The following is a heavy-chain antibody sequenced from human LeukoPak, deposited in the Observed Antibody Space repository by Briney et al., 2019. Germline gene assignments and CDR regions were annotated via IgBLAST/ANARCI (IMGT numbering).Heavy chain of an antibody. Sequence: GGSLRLSCEASGFTFRSYSMHWVRHAPGKGLVCVSYISSTSSTIYYADSVKGRFTISRDNAKNSLYLQMNSLRDEDTAVYYCARAAPYYYDSSGYSAFDSWGQGIMVTVSA. CDR2: ISSTSSTI. V-gene: IGHV3-48*02. CDR3: ARAAPYYYDSSGYSAFDS. J-gene: IGHJ3*02. D-gene: IGHD3-22*01. CDR1: GFTFRSYS.